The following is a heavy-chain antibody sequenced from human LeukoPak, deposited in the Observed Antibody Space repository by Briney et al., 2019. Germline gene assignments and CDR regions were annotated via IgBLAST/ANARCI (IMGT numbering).Heavy chain of an antibody. CDR2: IYHSGST. V-gene: IGHV4-38-2*02. CDR1: GYSISSGYY. Sequence: SETLSLTCTVSGYSISSGYYWAWIRQPPGKGLEWIGSIYHSGSTYYNPSLKSRVTISVDTSKNQFSLKLSSVTAADTAVYYCARVQSRLSWFDPWGQGTLVTVSS. CDR3: ARVQSRLSWFDP. J-gene: IGHJ5*02.